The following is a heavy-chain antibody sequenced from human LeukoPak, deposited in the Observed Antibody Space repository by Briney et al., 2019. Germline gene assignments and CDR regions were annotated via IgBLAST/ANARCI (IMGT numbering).Heavy chain of an antibody. J-gene: IGHJ3*02. CDR3: ARDANDSDAFDI. CDR1: GYTFTGYY. Sequence: GASVKVSCKASGYTFTGYYMHWVRQAPGQGLEWMGWINPNSGGTNYAQKFRGRVTMTRDTSISTAYMELSRLRSDDTAVYYCARDANDSDAFDIWGQGTMVTVSS. CDR2: INPNSGGT. V-gene: IGHV1-2*02. D-gene: IGHD2-21*02.